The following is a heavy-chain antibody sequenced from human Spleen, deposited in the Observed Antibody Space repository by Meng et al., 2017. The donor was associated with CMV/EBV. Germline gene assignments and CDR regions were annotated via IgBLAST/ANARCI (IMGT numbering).Heavy chain of an antibody. D-gene: IGHD5-18*01. J-gene: IGHJ6*02. CDR2: VNPNTGDT. Sequence: ASVKVSCKASGYTFTGYYIHWVRQAPGQGLEWMGWVNPNTGDTNYAQKFQGRVTMTRDTSITTAYMELSRLRSDDGAVYYCARDRLQLWFLGNKYFYYGMDVWGQGTTVTVSS. V-gene: IGHV1-2*02. CDR3: ARDRLQLWFLGNKYFYYGMDV. CDR1: GYTFTGYY.